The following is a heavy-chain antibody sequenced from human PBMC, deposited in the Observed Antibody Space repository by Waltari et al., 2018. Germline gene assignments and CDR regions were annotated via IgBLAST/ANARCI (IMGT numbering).Heavy chain of an antibody. Sequence: QLVESGGDLVQPGGSLRLSCAASGFIFNNYEMNWLRQAPGKGLEWVSYMTRGGDRRYYADSVKGRFTISRDNAKKSLYLQMNSLRPEDTAVYFCAREWAIFGVVSRDGLDVWGQGTSVTVS. V-gene: IGHV3-48*03. CDR2: MTRGGDRR. CDR3: AREWAIFGVVSRDGLDV. D-gene: IGHD3-3*01. CDR1: GFIFNNYE. J-gene: IGHJ6*02.